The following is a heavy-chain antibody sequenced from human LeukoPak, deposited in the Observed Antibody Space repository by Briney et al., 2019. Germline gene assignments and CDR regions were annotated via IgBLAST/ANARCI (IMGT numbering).Heavy chain of an antibody. CDR3: ARGPIVVVPAAKYYFDY. CDR1: GGTFSSYA. CDR2: IIPIFGTA. Sequence: ASVKVSRKGSGGTFSSYAISWVRQAPGQGLEWMGGIIPIFGTANYAQKFQGRVTITTDESTSTAYMELSSLRSEDTAVYYCARGPIVVVPAAKYYFDYWGQGTLVTVSS. J-gene: IGHJ4*02. D-gene: IGHD2-2*01. V-gene: IGHV1-69*05.